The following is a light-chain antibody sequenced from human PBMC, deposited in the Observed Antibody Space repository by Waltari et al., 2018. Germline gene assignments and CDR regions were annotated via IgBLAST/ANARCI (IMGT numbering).Light chain of an antibody. CDR2: EDT. CDR1: ELPRKY. V-gene: IGLV3-10*01. J-gene: IGLJ1*01. CDR3: YSSDTTGLRV. Sequence: SYELTQPPSVSVSPGQTARITCSGHELPRKYAYWFQQKSGQAPRFVIYEDTKRPSGIPARFSGSSSGTVATLTITGAQVDDEADYYCYSSDTTGLRVFGGGTTVVVL.